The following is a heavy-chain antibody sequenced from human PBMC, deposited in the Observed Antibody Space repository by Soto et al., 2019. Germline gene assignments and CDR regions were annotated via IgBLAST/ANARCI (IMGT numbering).Heavy chain of an antibody. CDR2: IWYDGSNK. CDR1: GFTFSSYG. Sequence: LSLTCAASGFTFSSYGMHWVRQAPGRGLEWVAVIWYDGSNKYYADSVKGRFTISRDNSKNTLYLQMNSLRAEDTAVYYCARGGDDYGDYYYYGMDVWGQGTTVTVSS. D-gene: IGHD4-17*01. CDR3: ARGGDDYGDYYYYGMDV. V-gene: IGHV3-33*01. J-gene: IGHJ6*02.